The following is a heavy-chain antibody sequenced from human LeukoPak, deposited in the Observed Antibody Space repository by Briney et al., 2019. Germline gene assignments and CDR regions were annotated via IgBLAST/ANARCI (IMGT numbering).Heavy chain of an antibody. CDR3: ARKSVAVRDAFDI. CDR2: IYYTGST. V-gene: IGHV4-59*01. CDR1: NGSISRYY. Sequence: SETLSLTCTVSNGSISRYYWSWIRQPPGRGLDWIGYIYYTGSTYYNPSLKSRVTISVDTSKNQFSLKLNSVTAADTAVYYCARKSVAVRDAFDIWGQGTMVTDSS. D-gene: IGHD6-19*01. J-gene: IGHJ3*02.